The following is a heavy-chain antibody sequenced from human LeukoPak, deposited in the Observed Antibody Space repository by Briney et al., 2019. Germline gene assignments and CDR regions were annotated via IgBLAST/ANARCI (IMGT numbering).Heavy chain of an antibody. D-gene: IGHD5/OR15-5a*01. CDR2: ISGNGGNT. Sequence: SGGSLRLSCAASGFTFSSFAMSWVRQAPGKGLEWVSGISGNGGNTYYADSVKGRCTISRDNPTNTLYLQMNSLKAEDTAIYYCAKVRNSVQAHYHGLDIWGKGTTVTVSP. CDR1: GFTFSSFA. CDR3: AKVRNSVQAHYHGLDI. V-gene: IGHV3-23*01. J-gene: IGHJ6*04.